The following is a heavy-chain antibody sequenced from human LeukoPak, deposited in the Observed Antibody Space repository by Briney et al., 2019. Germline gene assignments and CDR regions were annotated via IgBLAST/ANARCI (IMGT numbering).Heavy chain of an antibody. CDR1: RGTFSSYA. CDR3: ARDVSPLIVGATQNWFDP. J-gene: IGHJ5*02. V-gene: IGHV1-69*04. D-gene: IGHD1-26*01. Sequence: SSLKDSCKAPRGTFSSYAISWVRAAPGQGLEWRGRIIPILGIANYAQKLQGRVTITADKSTSTAYMELSSLRSEDTAVYYCARDVSPLIVGATQNWFDPWGQGTLVTVSS. CDR2: IIPILGIA.